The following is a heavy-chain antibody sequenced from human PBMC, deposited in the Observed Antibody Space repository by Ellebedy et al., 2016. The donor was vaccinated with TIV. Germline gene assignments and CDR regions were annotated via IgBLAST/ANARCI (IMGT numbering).Heavy chain of an antibody. CDR3: ARVGEYGGSYFPPDFDY. Sequence: GESLKISXVASGVTFSTYGMHWVRQAPGKGLEWVAVISYDGSKKYYGDSVRGRFTISRDNSKNTLYLQMNSPRAEDTAVYYCARVGEYGGSYFPPDFDYWGQGTLVRVSS. CDR2: ISYDGSKK. J-gene: IGHJ4*02. V-gene: IGHV3-30*03. D-gene: IGHD1-26*01. CDR1: GVTFSTYG.